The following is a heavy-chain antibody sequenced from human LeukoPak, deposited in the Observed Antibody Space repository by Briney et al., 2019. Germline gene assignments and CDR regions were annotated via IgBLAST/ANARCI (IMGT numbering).Heavy chain of an antibody. CDR1: GGSFSGYY. Sequence: SETLSLTCAVYGGSFSGYYWSWIRQPPGKGLEWIGEINHSGSTDYNPSLKSRVTISVDTSKNQFSLKLSSVTAADTAVYYCARGRRILGRWFDSWGQGTLVTVSS. CDR3: ARGRRILGRWFDS. CDR2: INHSGST. J-gene: IGHJ5*01. V-gene: IGHV4-34*01.